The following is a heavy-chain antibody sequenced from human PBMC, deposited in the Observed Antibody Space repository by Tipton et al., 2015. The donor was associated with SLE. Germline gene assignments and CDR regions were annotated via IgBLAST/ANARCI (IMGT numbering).Heavy chain of an antibody. CDR1: GGSISSYY. CDR3: ARDSKMYVWYYGMDV. V-gene: IGHV4-59*01. CDR2: IYYSGST. Sequence: TLSLTCTVSGGSISSYYWSWIRQPPGKGLEWIGHIYYSGSTNHNPSLKSRVTISLDTSKNQFSLKLSSVTAADTAVYYCARDSKMYVWYYGMDVWGQGTTVTVSS. J-gene: IGHJ6*02. D-gene: IGHD3-16*01.